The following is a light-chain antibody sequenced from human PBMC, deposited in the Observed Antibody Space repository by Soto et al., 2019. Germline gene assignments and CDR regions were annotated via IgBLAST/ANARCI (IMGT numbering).Light chain of an antibody. CDR3: QQYNNWPQT. CDR1: QSVSSN. J-gene: IGKJ1*01. CDR2: GAF. Sequence: EILMTQSPVTLSVSPGERATLSCRASQSVSSNLAWYQQKPGQAPSLLIYGAFTRAADVPARFSGGGSGTEFTLTISSLQSEDFAEYHCQQYNNWPQTFGQGTKVDIK. V-gene: IGKV3-15*01.